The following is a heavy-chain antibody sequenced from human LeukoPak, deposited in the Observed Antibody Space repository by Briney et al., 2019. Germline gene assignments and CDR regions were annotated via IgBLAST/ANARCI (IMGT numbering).Heavy chain of an antibody. CDR2: IYYSGST. V-gene: IGHV4-59*01. Sequence: PSETLSLTCTVSGGSISSYYWSWIRQPPGKGLEWIGYIYYSGSTNYNPSLKSRVTISVDTSKNQFSLKLSSVTAADTAVYYCARGYSSSWPLPGNAFDIWGQGTMVTVSS. CDR1: GGSISSYY. D-gene: IGHD6-13*01. J-gene: IGHJ3*02. CDR3: ARGYSSSWPLPGNAFDI.